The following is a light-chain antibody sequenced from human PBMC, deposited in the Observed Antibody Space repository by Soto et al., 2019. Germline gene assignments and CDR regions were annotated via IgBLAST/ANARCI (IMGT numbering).Light chain of an antibody. CDR2: GAS. V-gene: IGKV3-15*01. J-gene: IGKJ1*01. Sequence: EIVMTQSPATLSVSPGERATLSCRASQSVSSNLAWYQQKPGQAPRLLIYGASTRANGIPARCSGSGSGTELTLTISSLQSEDFAVYDGQQYNNWPTWTFGQGTKVDIK. CDR1: QSVSSN. CDR3: QQYNNWPTWT.